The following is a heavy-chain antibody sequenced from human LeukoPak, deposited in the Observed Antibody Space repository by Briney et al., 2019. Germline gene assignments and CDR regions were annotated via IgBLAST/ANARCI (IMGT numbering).Heavy chain of an antibody. D-gene: IGHD6-19*01. V-gene: IGHV3-11*06. Sequence: GGSLRLSCAASGFTFSDYYMIWIRQAPGKGLEWVSYISGTSSYTTYADSVKGRFTISRDNAKNSLYLQMNSLRGEDTAVYYCARDVQAGPGYWGQGTLVTVSS. CDR2: ISGTSSYT. J-gene: IGHJ4*02. CDR1: GFTFSDYY. CDR3: ARDVQAGPGY.